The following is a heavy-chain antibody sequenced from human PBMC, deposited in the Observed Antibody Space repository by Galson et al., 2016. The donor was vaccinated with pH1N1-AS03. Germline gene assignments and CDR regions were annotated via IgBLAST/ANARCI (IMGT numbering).Heavy chain of an antibody. D-gene: IGHD3-9*01. J-gene: IGHJ4*02. CDR2: IFPGDSDT. CDR3: VRQFDVLTGFLDY. V-gene: IGHV5-51*01. Sequence: QSGAEVKKPGESLKISCKGSGYSFNSYWIGWVRQMSGKDLEWMGMIFPGDSDTRYSPSFQGQVTISADSRTAYLQWSSLKASDTAMYYCVRQFDVLTGFLDYWGQGALVTVSS. CDR1: GYSFNSYW.